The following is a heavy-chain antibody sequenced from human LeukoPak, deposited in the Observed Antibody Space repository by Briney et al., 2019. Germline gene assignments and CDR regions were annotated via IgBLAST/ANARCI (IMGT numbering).Heavy chain of an antibody. V-gene: IGHV1-8*01. D-gene: IGHD2-2*01. CDR1: GYTFTSYD. CDR2: MNPNSGNT. Sequence: ASVTVSCTASGYTFTSYDINWVRQATGQGLEWMGWMNPNSGNTGYAQKFQGRVTMTRNTSISTAYMELSSLRSEDTAVYYCARPSRGCSSTSCYSRRGRGWFDPWGQGTLVTVSS. J-gene: IGHJ5*02. CDR3: ARPSRGCSSTSCYSRRGRGWFDP.